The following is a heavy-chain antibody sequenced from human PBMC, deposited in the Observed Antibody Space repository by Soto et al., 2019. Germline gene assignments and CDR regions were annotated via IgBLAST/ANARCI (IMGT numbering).Heavy chain of an antibody. D-gene: IGHD6-13*01. CDR2: INPSGGST. Sequence: ASVKVSCKASGYTFPSYYMHWVRQAPGQGLEWMGIINPSGGSTSYAQKFQGRVTMTRDTSTSTVYMELSSLRSEDTAVYYCARELEASSSWYRYYHGMDVWGQGTTVPVSS. V-gene: IGHV1-46*01. CDR1: GYTFPSYY. CDR3: ARELEASSSWYRYYHGMDV. J-gene: IGHJ6*02.